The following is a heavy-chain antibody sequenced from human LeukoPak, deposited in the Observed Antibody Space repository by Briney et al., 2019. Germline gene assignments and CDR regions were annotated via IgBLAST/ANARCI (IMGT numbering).Heavy chain of an antibody. CDR2: IYTSGST. CDR1: GGSISSYY. V-gene: IGHV4-4*07. CDR3: ARDSTAGYYYYYGMDV. Sequence: SETLSLTCTVSGGSISSYYWSWIRQPAGKGLEWIGRIYTSGSTNYNPSLKSRVTMSVDTSKNQFSLKLSSVTAADTAVYYCARDSTAGYYYYYGMDVWGQGTTVTISS. J-gene: IGHJ6*02.